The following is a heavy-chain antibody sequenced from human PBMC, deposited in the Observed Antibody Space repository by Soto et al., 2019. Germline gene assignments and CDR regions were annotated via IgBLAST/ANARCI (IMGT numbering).Heavy chain of an antibody. D-gene: IGHD5-12*01. CDR3: ARDNIVSKGYGMDV. J-gene: IGHJ6*02. V-gene: IGHV4-4*07. Sequence: QVQLQESGPGLVKPSETLSLTCTVSGASISNAYWSWIRQAAGKRLGWIGRIHSSGTSNSKPSLRSRVSISRDTSKNQISLKLSSVTAADTAVYYCARDNIVSKGYGMDVWGRGTTVTVSS. CDR1: GASISNAY. CDR2: IHSSGTS.